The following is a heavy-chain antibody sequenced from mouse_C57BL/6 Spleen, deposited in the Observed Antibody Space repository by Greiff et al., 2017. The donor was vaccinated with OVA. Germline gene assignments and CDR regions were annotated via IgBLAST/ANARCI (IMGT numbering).Heavy chain of an antibody. Sequence: VQLQQSGAELVKPGASVKISCKASGYAFSSYWMNWVQQRPGKGLEWIGQIYPGDGDTNYNGKFKGKATLTADKSSSTAYMQLSSLTSEDSAVYYCANYYGSSYGYFDVWGTGTTVTVSS. CDR1: GYAFSSYW. CDR3: ANYYGSSYGYFDV. D-gene: IGHD1-1*01. V-gene: IGHV1-80*01. J-gene: IGHJ1*03. CDR2: IYPGDGDT.